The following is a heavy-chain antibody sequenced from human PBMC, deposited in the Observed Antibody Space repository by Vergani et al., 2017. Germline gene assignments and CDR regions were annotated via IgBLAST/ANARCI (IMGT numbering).Heavy chain of an antibody. V-gene: IGHV3-33*01. Sequence: QVQLVESGGGVVQPGRSLRLSCAASGFTFSSYGMHWVRQAPGKGLEWVAVIWYDGSNKYYADSVKGRFTISRDNSKNTLYLQMNSLRAEDTAVYYCARGPRSHRPLYYYGMDVWGQGTTVTVSS. CDR3: ARGPRSHRPLYYYGMDV. CDR1: GFTFSSYG. D-gene: IGHD1-14*01. J-gene: IGHJ6*02. CDR2: IWYDGSNK.